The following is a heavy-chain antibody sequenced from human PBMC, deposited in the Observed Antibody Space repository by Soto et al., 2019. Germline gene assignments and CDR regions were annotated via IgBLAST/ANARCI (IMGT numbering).Heavy chain of an antibody. D-gene: IGHD2-2*01. J-gene: IGHJ4*02. CDR3: ARASRYDHYFDY. CDR1: GGSISSGGYY. V-gene: IGHV4-31*03. CDR2: IYYSGST. Sequence: SETLSLTCTVSGGSISSGGYYWSWIRQHPGKGLEWTGYIYYSGSTYYNPSLKSRVTISVDTSKNQFSLKLSSVTAADTAVYYCARASRYDHYFDYWGQGTLVTVSS.